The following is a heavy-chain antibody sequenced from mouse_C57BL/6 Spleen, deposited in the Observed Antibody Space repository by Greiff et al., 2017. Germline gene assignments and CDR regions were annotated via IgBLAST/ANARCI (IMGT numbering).Heavy chain of an antibody. J-gene: IGHJ2*01. CDR1: GYAFSSSW. CDR3: FTTVVAYYFDY. V-gene: IGHV1-82*01. Sequence: VMLVESGPELVKPGASVKISCKASGYAFSSSWMNWVKQRPGKGLEWIGRIYPGDGDTNYNGKFKGKATLTADKSSSTAYMQLSSLTSEDSAVYFCFTTVVAYYFDYWGQGTTLTVSS. CDR2: IYPGDGDT. D-gene: IGHD1-1*01.